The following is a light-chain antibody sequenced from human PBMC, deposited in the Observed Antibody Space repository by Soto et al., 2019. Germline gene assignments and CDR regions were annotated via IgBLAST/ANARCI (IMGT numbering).Light chain of an antibody. Sequence: EIVLTQSPGTLSLSPGERATLSCSASQSVTSNLAWYQHKPGQAPRLLIYGASSRATGIPDRFSGSGSGTDFTLTISRLEPEDFAVYYCQQYGSSPWTFGQGTQVDIK. J-gene: IGKJ1*01. V-gene: IGKV3-20*01. CDR3: QQYGSSPWT. CDR1: QSVTSN. CDR2: GAS.